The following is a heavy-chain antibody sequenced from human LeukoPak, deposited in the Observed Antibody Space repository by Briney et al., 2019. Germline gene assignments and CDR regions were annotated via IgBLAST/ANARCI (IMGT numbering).Heavy chain of an antibody. CDR3: ARDRGSYRFDY. J-gene: IGHJ4*02. Sequence: PSETLSLTCTVSGGSISSSSYYWGWIRQPPGKGLEWIGSIYYSGSTYYNPSLKSRVTISVDTSKNQFSLKLSSVTAADTAVYYCARDRGSYRFDYWGQGTLVTVSS. CDR1: GGSISSSSYY. V-gene: IGHV4-39*02. CDR2: IYYSGST. D-gene: IGHD1-26*01.